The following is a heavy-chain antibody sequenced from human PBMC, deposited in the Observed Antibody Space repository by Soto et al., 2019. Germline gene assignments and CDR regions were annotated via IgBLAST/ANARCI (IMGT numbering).Heavy chain of an antibody. CDR3: VRDRLNWFDP. CDR2: IYTTGNV. Sequence: QVQLLESGPGLMKPSDTLSLTCNVSGASTTVYYWSWLRQSAGKGLEWIGRIYTTGNVNYNPSLRSRVTMSRDSSKNQLSLKLTSVTAADTAVYYCVRDRLNWFDPWGQGLQVTVSS. J-gene: IGHJ5*02. CDR1: GASTTVYY. V-gene: IGHV4-4*07.